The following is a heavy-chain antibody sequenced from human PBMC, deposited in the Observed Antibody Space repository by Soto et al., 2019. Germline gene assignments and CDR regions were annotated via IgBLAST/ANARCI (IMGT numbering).Heavy chain of an antibody. J-gene: IGHJ4*02. CDR3: ARVKYYYDTGDY. CDR1: GFTFSDYY. D-gene: IGHD3-22*01. V-gene: IGHV3-11*06. CDR2: ISSSSSYT. Sequence: KPGGSLRLSCAASGFTFSDYYMSWIRQAPGKGLEWVSYISSSSSYTNYADSVKGRFTISRDNAKNSLYLQMNSLRAEDTAVYYCARVKYYYDTGDYWGQGTLVTVSS.